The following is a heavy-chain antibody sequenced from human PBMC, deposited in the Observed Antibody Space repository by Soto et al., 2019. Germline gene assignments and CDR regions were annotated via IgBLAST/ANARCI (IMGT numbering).Heavy chain of an antibody. CDR1: GFTFSSYA. CDR2: ISGSGGST. V-gene: IGHV3-23*01. J-gene: IGHJ4*02. CDR3: AKSGCSSTSCYYFDY. Sequence: PGGSLRLSCAASGFTFSSYAMSWVRQAPGKGLEWVSAISGSGGSTYYADSVKGRFTISRDNSKNTLYLQMNSLRAEDTAVYYCAKSGCSSTSCYYFDYWGQGTLVTVSS. D-gene: IGHD2-2*01.